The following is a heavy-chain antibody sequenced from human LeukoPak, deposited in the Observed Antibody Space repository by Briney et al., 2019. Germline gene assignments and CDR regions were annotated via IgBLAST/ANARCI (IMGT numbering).Heavy chain of an antibody. Sequence: GGSLRLSCAASGFTFSGYTMHWVRQAPGKGLEWVAFISSDGRYKSHADSVKGRCTISRDNSKNTLYLQMNSLRAEDTAVYYCARDDCGGDCYYYYYYMDVWGKGTTVTVSS. V-gene: IGHV3-30*04. CDR3: ARDDCGGDCYYYYYYMDV. CDR1: GFTFSGYT. D-gene: IGHD2-21*02. J-gene: IGHJ6*03. CDR2: ISSDGRYK.